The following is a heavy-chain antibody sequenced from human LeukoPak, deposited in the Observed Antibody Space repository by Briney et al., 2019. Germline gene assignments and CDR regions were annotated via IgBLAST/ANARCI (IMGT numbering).Heavy chain of an antibody. CDR3: ARTRATTIDYYYYYMDV. CDR1: GGSISSYY. V-gene: IGHV4-4*07. Sequence: SETLSLTCTVPGGSISSYYWSWIRQPARKGLEWIGRIYTSGSTNYNPSLKSRVTMSVDTSKNQFSLKLSSVTAADTAVYYCARTRATTIDYYYYYMDVWGKGTTVTVSS. J-gene: IGHJ6*03. CDR2: IYTSGST. D-gene: IGHD1-26*01.